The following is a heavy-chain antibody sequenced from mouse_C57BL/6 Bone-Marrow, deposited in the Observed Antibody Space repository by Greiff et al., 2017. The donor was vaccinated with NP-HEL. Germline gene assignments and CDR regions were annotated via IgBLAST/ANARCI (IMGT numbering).Heavy chain of an antibody. Sequence: VQLQQSGAELARPGASVKLSCKASGYTFTSYGISWVKQRTGQGLEWIGEIYPRSGNTYYNEKFKGKATLTADKSSSTAYMELRSLTSDDSAVYFCARGLWLLRGFAYWGQGTLVTVSA. D-gene: IGHD2-3*01. V-gene: IGHV1-81*01. CDR2: IYPRSGNT. J-gene: IGHJ3*01. CDR1: GYTFTSYG. CDR3: ARGLWLLRGFAY.